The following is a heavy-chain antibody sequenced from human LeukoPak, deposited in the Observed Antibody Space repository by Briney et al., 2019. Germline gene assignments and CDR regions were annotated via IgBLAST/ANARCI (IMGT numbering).Heavy chain of an antibody. D-gene: IGHD5-12*01. CDR2: IYYSGST. CDR3: ARHRGYSGYDSSSSYGMDV. J-gene: IGHJ6*02. CDR1: GGSISSYY. Sequence: SETLSLTCTVSGGSISSYYWSWIRQPPGKGLEWIGYIYYSGSTNYNPSLKSRVTISVDTSKNQFSLKLSSVTAADTAVYYCARHRGYSGYDSSSSYGMDVWGQGTTVTVSS. V-gene: IGHV4-59*08.